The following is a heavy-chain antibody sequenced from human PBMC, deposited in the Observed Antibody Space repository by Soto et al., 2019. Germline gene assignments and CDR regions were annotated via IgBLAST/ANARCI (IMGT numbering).Heavy chain of an antibody. CDR3: ARDSSSYSLRIDD. CDR1: GFTFSNHY. CDR2: IRNKANSYNT. J-gene: IGHJ4*02. Sequence: EVQLVESGGGLVQPGGSLRLSCAASGFTFSNHYMEWVRQAPGKGLEWVGRIRNKANSYNTEYAATVKGSYTNSRVDSQKTRHRQMNSLKYDYTTEDYWARDSSSYSLRIDDWGKGTPVIVSA. D-gene: IGHD2-15*01. V-gene: IGHV3-72*01.